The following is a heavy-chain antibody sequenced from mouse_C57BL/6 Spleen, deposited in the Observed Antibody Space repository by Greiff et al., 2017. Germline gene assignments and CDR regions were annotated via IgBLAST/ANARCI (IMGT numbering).Heavy chain of an antibody. CDR2: ICYDGSI. CDR1: GYSITSGYI. V-gene: IGHV3-6*01. CDR3: ASPTVVAPFAY. J-gene: IGHJ3*01. D-gene: IGHD1-1*01. Sequence: EVHLVESGPGLVKPSQSLTLTCSVTGYSITSGYIWYWIRQFPGNLLELLGYICYDGSINYNPSFNNRISFTRDTSKNPFYLKMNSLTSEDTATYYCASPTVVAPFAYWGQGTLVTVSA.